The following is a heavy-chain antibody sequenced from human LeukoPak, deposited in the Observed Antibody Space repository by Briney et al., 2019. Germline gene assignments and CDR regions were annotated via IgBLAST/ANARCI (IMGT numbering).Heavy chain of an antibody. J-gene: IGHJ4*02. CDR3: AKDMWRISYSSSPRGFDY. CDR1: GFTFDDYA. V-gene: IGHV3-9*03. Sequence: GGSLRLSCAASGFTFDDYAMHWVRQAPGKGLEWVSGISWNSGSIGYADSVKGRFTISRDNAKNSLYLQMNSLRAEDMALYYCAKDMWRISYSSSPRGFDYWGQGTLVTVSS. CDR2: ISWNSGSI. D-gene: IGHD6-6*01.